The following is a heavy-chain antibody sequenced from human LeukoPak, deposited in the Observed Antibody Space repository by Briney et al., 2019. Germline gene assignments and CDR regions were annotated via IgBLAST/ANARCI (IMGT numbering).Heavy chain of an antibody. CDR3: AKDKGAWFGELNWFDP. CDR2: ISGSGGST. D-gene: IGHD3-10*01. V-gene: IGHV3-23*01. J-gene: IGHJ5*02. CDR1: GFTFSTYA. Sequence: QPGGSLRLSCAASGFTFSTYAMSWVRLAPGKGLEWVSGISGSGGSTYYADSVKGRFTSSRDNSKNTLYLQMNSLRAEDTAVYYCAKDKGAWFGELNWFDPWGQGTLVTVSS.